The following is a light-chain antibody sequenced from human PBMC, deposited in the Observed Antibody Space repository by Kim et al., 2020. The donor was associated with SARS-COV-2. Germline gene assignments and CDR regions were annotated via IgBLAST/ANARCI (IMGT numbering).Light chain of an antibody. CDR1: QSIRTW. J-gene: IGKJ2*01. CDR2: KAA. V-gene: IGKV1-5*03. CDR3: QQYDSYPYT. Sequence: SASSGDTVTVTCRTSQSIRTWWACIQQNTGTAPKLLVYKAAHLGSDGQSMFSGNETRTEFTLTISSLQPEDFTTYYCQQYDSYPYTFGQGTKLEI.